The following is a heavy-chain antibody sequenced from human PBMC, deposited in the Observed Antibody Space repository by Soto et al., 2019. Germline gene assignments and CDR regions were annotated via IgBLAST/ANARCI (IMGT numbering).Heavy chain of an antibody. CDR2: MNPNSGNT. D-gene: IGHD2-2*01. CDR3: ATIWSYQGARVADY. CDR1: GYTFTSYD. V-gene: IGHV1-8*01. Sequence: ASVKVSCKASGYTFTSYDINWVRQATGQGLEWMGWMNPNSGNTGYAQKFQGRVTMTRNTSISTAYMELSSLRSEDTAVYYCATIWSYQGARVADYWGQGTLVTVSS. J-gene: IGHJ4*02.